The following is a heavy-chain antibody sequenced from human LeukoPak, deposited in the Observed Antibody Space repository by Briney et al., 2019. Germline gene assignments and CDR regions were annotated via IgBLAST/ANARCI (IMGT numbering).Heavy chain of an antibody. CDR3: ARDLQKATNPTLDY. D-gene: IGHD5-24*01. V-gene: IGHV1-69*01. CDR2: IIPIFGTA. Sequence: SVKVSCKASGGTFSSYAISWVRQAPGQGLEWMGGIIPIFGTANYAQKFQGRVTITADESTSTAYMELSSLRSEDTAVYYCARDLQKATNPTLDYWGQGTLVTVSS. CDR1: GGTFSSYA. J-gene: IGHJ4*02.